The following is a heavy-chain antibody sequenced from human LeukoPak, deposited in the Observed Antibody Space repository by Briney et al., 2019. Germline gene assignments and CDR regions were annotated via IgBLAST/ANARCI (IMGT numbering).Heavy chain of an antibody. CDR3: ARGRSPRRGSGNALYYYYMDV. J-gene: IGHJ6*03. CDR2: IIPIFGTA. V-gene: IGHV1-69*05. CDR1: GGTFSSYA. D-gene: IGHD3-10*01. Sequence: ASVKVSCKASGGTFSSYAISWVRQAPGQGLEWMGGIIPIFGTANYAQKFQGRVTITRNTSISTAYMELSSLRSEDTAVYYCARGRSPRRGSGNALYYYYMDVWGKGTTVTVSS.